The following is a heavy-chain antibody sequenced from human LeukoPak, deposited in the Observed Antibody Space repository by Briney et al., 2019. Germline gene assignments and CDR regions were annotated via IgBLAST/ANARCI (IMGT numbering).Heavy chain of an antibody. CDR3: ARDDYSVSKGMDV. CDR1: VFIHSRYE. D-gene: IGHD5/OR15-5a*01. Sequence: PGGSVTLSCGASVFIHSRYEMNGLRQASGRGGEGVSYISSSGSTIYYADSVKGRFTISRDNARNSLYLQMNSLRAEDTAVYYCARDDYSVSKGMDVWGKGTTVTISS. CDR2: ISSSGSTI. V-gene: IGHV3-48*03. J-gene: IGHJ6*04.